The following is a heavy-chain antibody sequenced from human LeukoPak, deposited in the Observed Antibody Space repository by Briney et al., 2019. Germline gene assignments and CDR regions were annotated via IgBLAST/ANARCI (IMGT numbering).Heavy chain of an antibody. V-gene: IGHV1-46*01. CDR1: GYTFISYY. Sequence: ASVKVSCKASGYTFISYYMQWVRQAPGQGLEWMGIITPSGGSTSYAQKFQGRVTMTRDTSTSTVYMELSSLRSEDTAVYYCAREVSGRLDAFDLWGQGTMVTVSS. CDR2: ITPSGGST. J-gene: IGHJ3*01. D-gene: IGHD5/OR15-5a*01. CDR3: AREVSGRLDAFDL.